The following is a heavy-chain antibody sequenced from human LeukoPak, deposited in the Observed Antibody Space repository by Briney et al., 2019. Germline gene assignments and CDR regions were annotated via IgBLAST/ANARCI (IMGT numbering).Heavy chain of an antibody. J-gene: IGHJ4*02. D-gene: IGHD1-14*01. V-gene: IGHV3-7*05. CDR3: ARGRNSDC. CDR1: GFTFSSFW. CDR2: IKQDGSEK. Sequence: GGSLRLSCAASGFTFSSFWMTWVRQAPGKGLEWVANIKQDGSEKYYVDSVMGRFTISKDNAKKSLYLQMNSLRAEDTAVYYCARGRNSDCWGRGTLVTVSS.